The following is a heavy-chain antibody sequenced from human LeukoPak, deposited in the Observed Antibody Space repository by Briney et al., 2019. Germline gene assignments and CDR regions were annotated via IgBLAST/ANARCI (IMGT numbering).Heavy chain of an antibody. CDR3: AKDIRWELLPLDY. CDR1: GFTFSSYA. D-gene: IGHD1-26*01. V-gene: IGHV3-23*01. J-gene: IGHJ4*02. CDR2: ISGSGGST. Sequence: GGSLRLSCAAPGFTFSSYAMSWVRQAPGKGLEWVSAISGSGGSTYYADSVKGRFTISRDNSKNTLYLQMNSLRAEDTAVYYCAKDIRWELLPLDYWGQGTLVTVSS.